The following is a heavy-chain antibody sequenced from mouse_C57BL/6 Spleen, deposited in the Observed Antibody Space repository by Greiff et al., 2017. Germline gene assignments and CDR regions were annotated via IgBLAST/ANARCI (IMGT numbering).Heavy chain of an antibody. J-gene: IGHJ4*01. V-gene: IGHV1-80*01. Sequence: QVQLQQSGADLVKPGASVKISCKASGYAFSSYWMNWVKQRPGKGLEWIGQIYPGDGDTNYNGKFKGKATLTADKSSSTAYMQLSSLTSEDSAVYFCARFYYCGSSVYYYAMDYWGQGTSVTVSS. CDR2: IYPGDGDT. CDR1: GYAFSSYW. CDR3: ARFYYCGSSVYYYAMDY. D-gene: IGHD1-1*01.